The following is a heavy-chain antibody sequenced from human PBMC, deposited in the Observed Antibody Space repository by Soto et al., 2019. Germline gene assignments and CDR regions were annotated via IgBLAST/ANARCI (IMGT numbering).Heavy chain of an antibody. D-gene: IGHD2-2*01. CDR2: IYHSGST. CDR1: GGSISSGGYS. J-gene: IGHJ6*02. V-gene: IGHV4-30-2*01. CDR3: AREPSIVLVPDDRTRGGMDV. Sequence: KPSETLSLTCAVSGGSISSGGYSWSWIRQPPGKGLEWIGYIYHSGSTYYNPSLKSRVTISVDRSKNQFSLKLSSVTAADTAVYYCAREPSIVLVPDDRTRGGMDVWGQGTTVTVSS.